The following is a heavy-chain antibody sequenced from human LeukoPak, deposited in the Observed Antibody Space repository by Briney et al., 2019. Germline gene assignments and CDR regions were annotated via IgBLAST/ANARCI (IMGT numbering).Heavy chain of an antibody. CDR3: AKGYCLNGVCYNDY. CDR1: GFSFSNYA. J-gene: IGHJ4*02. Sequence: GGSLRLSCAASGFSFSNYAMSWVRQAPGKGLEWVSAISGSGGSTYYPDSVKGRFTTSRDNSKNTLYLQKNSLRAEDTAVYYCAKGYCLNGVCYNDYWGQGTLVTVSS. D-gene: IGHD2-8*01. V-gene: IGHV3-23*01. CDR2: ISGSGGST.